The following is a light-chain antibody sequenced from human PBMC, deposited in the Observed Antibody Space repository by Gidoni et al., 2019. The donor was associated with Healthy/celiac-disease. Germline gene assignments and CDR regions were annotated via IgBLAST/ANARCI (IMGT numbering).Light chain of an antibody. J-gene: IGKJ1*01. CDR1: QSVSRY. Sequence: DIVLTQSPATLSLSPGERATLSCRASQSVSRYLAWYQQKPGQAPRLLIYDSSNRATGIPARFSGSWSGTDFTLTISSLEPEDFAVYYCQQRSNWPPWTFGQGTKVEIK. CDR2: DSS. V-gene: IGKV3-11*01. CDR3: QQRSNWPPWT.